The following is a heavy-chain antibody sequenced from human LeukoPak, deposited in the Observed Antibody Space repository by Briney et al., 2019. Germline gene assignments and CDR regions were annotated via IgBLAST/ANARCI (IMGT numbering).Heavy chain of an antibody. J-gene: IGHJ4*02. V-gene: IGHV4-39*01. CDR2: IYYSGST. CDR1: GGSISSSSYY. Sequence: SETLSLTCTVSGGSISSSSYYWGWIRQPPGNGLEWIGSIYYSGSTYYNPSLKSRVTISVDTSKNQFSLKLSSVTAADTAVYYCARRGYSYGYMGYWGQGTLVTVSS. CDR3: ARRGYSYGYMGY. D-gene: IGHD5-18*01.